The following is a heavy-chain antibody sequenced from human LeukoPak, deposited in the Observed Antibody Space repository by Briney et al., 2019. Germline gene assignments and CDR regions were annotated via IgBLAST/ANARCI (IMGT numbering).Heavy chain of an antibody. D-gene: IGHD6-19*01. CDR2: IYYNGST. CDR1: GGSISSYY. J-gene: IGHJ4*02. CDR3: ARHGYSSGWLYFDY. V-gene: IGHV4-59*08. Sequence: SETLSLTCTVSGGSISSYYWSWIRQPPGKGLEWIGYIYYNGSTNYNPSLKSRVTISVDTSKNQFSLKLSSVTAADTAVYYCARHGYSSGWLYFDYWGQGTLVTVSS.